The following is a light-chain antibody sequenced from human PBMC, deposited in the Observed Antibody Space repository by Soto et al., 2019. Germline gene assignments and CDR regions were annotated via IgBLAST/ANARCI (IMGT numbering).Light chain of an antibody. CDR3: ISSAVESAYV. J-gene: IGLJ1*01. CDR1: SSDIGAYDH. Sequence: QSGLTQDPCVSGTPGKSITISCSGTSSDIGAYDHVAWFQQFPGKTPKLMIYSVSNRPSGVSYRFSGSKSGNTASLTISGLQADDEADYFCISSAVESAYVFGPGTKVTVL. CDR2: SVS. V-gene: IGLV2-14*01.